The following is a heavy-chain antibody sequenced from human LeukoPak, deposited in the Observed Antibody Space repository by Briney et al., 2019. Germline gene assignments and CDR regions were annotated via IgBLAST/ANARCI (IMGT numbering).Heavy chain of an antibody. J-gene: IGHJ4*02. D-gene: IGHD3-16*02. CDR2: IYHSGST. V-gene: IGHV4-38-2*02. CDR3: ARAPLGGVIVWTH. Sequence: SETLSLTCTVSGYSISSGYYWGWIRQPPGKGLEWIGSIYHSGSTYYNPSLKSRVTISVDTSKNQFSLKLSSVTAADTAVYYCARAPLGGVIVWTHWGQGTLVSVSS. CDR1: GYSISSGYY.